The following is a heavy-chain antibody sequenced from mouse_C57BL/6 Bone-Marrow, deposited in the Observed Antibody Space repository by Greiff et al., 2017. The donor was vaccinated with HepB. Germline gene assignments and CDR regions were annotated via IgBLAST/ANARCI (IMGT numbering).Heavy chain of an antibody. V-gene: IGHV1-80*01. Sequence: VQLQQSGAELVKPGASVKISCKASGYSFSSYWMNWVKQRPGKGLEWIGQIYPGDGDTNNNGKFKGKTTLTEDKASITTYMQLSSLTSEDSAVYFGARGAYWGQGNRVTVSA. CDR1: GYSFSSYW. CDR2: IYPGDGDT. J-gene: IGHJ3*01. CDR3: ARGAY.